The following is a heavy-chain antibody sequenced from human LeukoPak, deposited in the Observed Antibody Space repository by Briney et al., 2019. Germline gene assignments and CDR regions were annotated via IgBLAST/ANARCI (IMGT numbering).Heavy chain of an antibody. CDR1: GGSISSYY. J-gene: IGHJ3*02. V-gene: IGHV4-4*07. CDR3: ASRAHLSSTIFGVERLGGAFDI. Sequence: SETLSLTCTVSGGSISSYYWSWIRQPAGKGLEWIGRIYTSGSTNYNPSLKSRVTISVDTSKNQFSLKLSSVTAADTAVYYCASRAHLSSTIFGVERLGGAFDIWGQGTMVTVSS. CDR2: IYTSGST. D-gene: IGHD3-3*01.